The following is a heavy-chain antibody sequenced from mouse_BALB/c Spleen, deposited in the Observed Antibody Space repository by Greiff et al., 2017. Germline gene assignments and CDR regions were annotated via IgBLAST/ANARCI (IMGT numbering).Heavy chain of an antibody. CDR2: ILPGSGST. J-gene: IGHJ2*01. CDR3: ARWIYDGYFDY. V-gene: IGHV1-9*01. Sequence: QVQLQQSGAELMKPGASVKISCKATGYTFSSYWIEWVKQRPGHGLEWIGEILPGSGSTNYNEKFKGKATFTADTSSNTAYMQLSSLTSEDSAVYYCARWIYDGYFDYWGQGTTLTVSS. D-gene: IGHD2-3*01. CDR1: GYTFSSYW.